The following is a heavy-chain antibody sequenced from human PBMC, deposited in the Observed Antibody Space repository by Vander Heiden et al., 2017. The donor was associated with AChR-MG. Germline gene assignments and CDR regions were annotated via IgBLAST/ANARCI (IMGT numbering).Heavy chain of an antibody. V-gene: IGHV3-48*03. J-gene: IGHJ4*02. D-gene: IGHD6-19*01. CDR1: GFTFSRYE. CDR2: INIYGNTI. CDR3: ARGHSGWYSF. Sequence: EVQLVESGGGLVQPGGSLRLSCAASGFTFSRYEMNWVRQAPGKGLEWISYINIYGNTIYYADSVKGRFTISRDNAKNSLYLQMNSLRAEDTAVYYCARGHSGWYSFWGQGTLVTVSS.